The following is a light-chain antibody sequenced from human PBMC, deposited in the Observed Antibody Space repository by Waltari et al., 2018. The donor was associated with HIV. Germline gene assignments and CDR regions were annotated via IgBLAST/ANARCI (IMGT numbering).Light chain of an antibody. V-gene: IGLV2-14*03. CDR3: SSYTSSSTLGV. CDR2: DVS. J-gene: IGLJ1*01. CDR1: SSDLGGYHY. Sequence: QSALTQPASVSGSPGQSITISCTGTSSDLGGYHYVSWYQQHPGKAPKLMISDVSHRPSGVSNRFSGSKSGNTASLTISGLQAEDEADYYCSSYTSSSTLGVFGSGTKVTVL.